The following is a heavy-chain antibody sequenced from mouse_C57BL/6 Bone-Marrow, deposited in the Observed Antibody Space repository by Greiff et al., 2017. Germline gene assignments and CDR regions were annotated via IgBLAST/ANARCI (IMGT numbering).Heavy chain of an antibody. CDR3: AREGLQYYFDY. Sequence: EVKLQQSGPELVKPGASVKISCKASGYTFTDYYMNWVKQSHGKSLEWIGDINPNNGGTSYNQKGKGKATLTVDKASSTDYMELRSLTSEDSAVYYCAREGLQYYFDYWGQGTTLTVSA. D-gene: IGHD2-4*01. V-gene: IGHV1-26*01. CDR1: GYTFTDYY. CDR2: INPNNGGT. J-gene: IGHJ2*01.